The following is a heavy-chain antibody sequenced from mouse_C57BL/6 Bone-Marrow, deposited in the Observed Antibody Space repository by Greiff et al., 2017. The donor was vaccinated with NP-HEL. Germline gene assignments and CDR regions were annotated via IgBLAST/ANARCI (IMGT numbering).Heavy chain of an antibody. V-gene: IGHV2-2*01. CDR2: IWSGGST. CDR1: GFSLTSYG. D-gene: IGHD2-1*01. J-gene: IGHJ4*01. CDR3: AVDGNALYYYAMDY. Sequence: VQLKESGPGLVQPSQSLSITCTVSGFSLTSYGVHWVRQSPGKGLEWLGVIWSGGSTDYNAAFISRLSISKDNSKSQVFFKMNSLQADDTAIYYCAVDGNALYYYAMDYWGQGTSVTVSS.